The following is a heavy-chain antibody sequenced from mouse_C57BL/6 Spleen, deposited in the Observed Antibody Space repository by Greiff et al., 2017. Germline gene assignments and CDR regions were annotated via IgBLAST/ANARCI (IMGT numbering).Heavy chain of an antibody. CDR2: LWSGGST. CDR3: AITTVVATRDFDV. D-gene: IGHD1-1*01. V-gene: IGHV2-2*01. Sequence: QVTLKVSGPGLVQPSQSLSITCTVSGFSLTSYGVHWVRQSPGKGLEWLGVLWSGGSTDYNAAFISRLSISKDNSKSQVFFKMNSLQADDTAIYYCAITTVVATRDFDVWGTGTTVTVSS. J-gene: IGHJ1*03. CDR1: GFSLTSYG.